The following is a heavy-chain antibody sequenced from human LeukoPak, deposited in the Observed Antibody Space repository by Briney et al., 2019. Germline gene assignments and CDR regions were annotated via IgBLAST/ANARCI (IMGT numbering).Heavy chain of an antibody. CDR2: IYYSGST. J-gene: IGHJ5*02. V-gene: IGHV4-59*01. CDR3: ASRLAAGWFDP. D-gene: IGHD6-25*01. Sequence: PGGSLRLSCAASGFTFRNYGMSWVRQAPGKGLEWIGYIYYSGSTNYNPSLKSRVTISVDTSKNQFSLKLSSVTAADTAVYYCASRLAAGWFDPWGQGTLVTVSS. CDR1: GFTFRNYG.